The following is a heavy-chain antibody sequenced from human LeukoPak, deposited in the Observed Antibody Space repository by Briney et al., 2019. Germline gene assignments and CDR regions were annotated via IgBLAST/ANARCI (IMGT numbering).Heavy chain of an antibody. CDR1: GFTFSSYW. CDR3: ARHSVVVAATDY. J-gene: IGHJ4*02. CDR2: INSDGSST. V-gene: IGHV3-74*01. Sequence: GGSLRLSCAASGFTFSSYWMHWVRHAPGKGLVWVSRINSDGSSTSYADSVKGRFTISRDNAKNTLYLQMNSLRAEDTAVYYCARHSVVVAATDYWGQGTLVTVSS. D-gene: IGHD2-15*01.